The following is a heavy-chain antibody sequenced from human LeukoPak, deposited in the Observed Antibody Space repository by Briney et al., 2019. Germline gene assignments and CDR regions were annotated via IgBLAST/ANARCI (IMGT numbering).Heavy chain of an antibody. D-gene: IGHD3-3*01. CDR2: ISRNGNTI. Sequence: GGCLRLSCAASGFTFSDYYMSGIPQAPGKGLEWGSYISRNGNTIYYADSVKGRFTISRDNAKNSLYLQMNSLRAEDTAVYYCARDRLRIFGVVTYMFDYWGQGTLVTVSS. J-gene: IGHJ4*02. V-gene: IGHV3-11*01. CDR1: GFTFSDYY. CDR3: ARDRLRIFGVVTYMFDY.